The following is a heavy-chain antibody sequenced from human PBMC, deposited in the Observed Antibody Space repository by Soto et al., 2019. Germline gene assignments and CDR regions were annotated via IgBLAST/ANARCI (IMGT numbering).Heavy chain of an antibody. V-gene: IGHV1-18*01. J-gene: IGHJ6*02. Sequence: ASVKVSCKASGYTFTSYGISWVRQAPGQGLEWMGWISAYNGNTNYAQKLQGRVTMTTDTSTSTAYMELRNLRSDDTAVYYCARDRESSGWPDYYYYGMDVWGQGTTVTVSS. CDR2: ISAYNGNT. CDR3: ARDRESSGWPDYYYYGMDV. D-gene: IGHD6-19*01. CDR1: GYTFTSYG.